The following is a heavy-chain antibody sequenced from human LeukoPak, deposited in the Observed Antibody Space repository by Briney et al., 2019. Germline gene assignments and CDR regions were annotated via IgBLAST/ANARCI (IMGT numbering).Heavy chain of an antibody. V-gene: IGHV4-39*01. Sequence: SETLSLTCTVSGGSISSSSYYWGCIRQPPGKGLEWIGSIYYSGSTYYNPSLKSRVTISVDTSKNQFSLKLSSVTAADTAVYYCARRGRGGSYPFDYWGQGTLVTVSS. CDR3: ARRGRGGSYPFDY. CDR1: GGSISSSSYY. D-gene: IGHD1-26*01. CDR2: IYYSGST. J-gene: IGHJ4*02.